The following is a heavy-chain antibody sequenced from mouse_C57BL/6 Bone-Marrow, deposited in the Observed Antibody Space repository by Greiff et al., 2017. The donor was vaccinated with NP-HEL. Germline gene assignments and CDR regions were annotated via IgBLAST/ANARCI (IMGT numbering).Heavy chain of an antibody. Sequence: QVQLQQSGAELAKPGASVKLSCKASGYTFTSYWMHWVKQRPGQGLEWIGYINPSSGYTKYNQKFKDKATLTADKSSSTAYMQLSSLTYEDSAVYYCARDITTVVPYFDYWGQGTTLTVSS. D-gene: IGHD1-1*01. J-gene: IGHJ2*01. CDR2: INPSSGYT. V-gene: IGHV1-7*01. CDR1: GYTFTSYW. CDR3: ARDITTVVPYFDY.